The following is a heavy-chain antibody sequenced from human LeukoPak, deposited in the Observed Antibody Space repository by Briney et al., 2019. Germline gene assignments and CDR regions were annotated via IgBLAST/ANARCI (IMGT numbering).Heavy chain of an antibody. J-gene: IGHJ5*02. CDR2: IYYSGST. CDR1: GGSISSHY. CDR3: ARDSDGSGSYFDP. Sequence: SETLSLTCTVPGGSISSHYWSWIRQPPGKGLEWIGYIYYSGSTNYNPSLKSRVTISVDTSKNQFSLKLSSVTAADTAVYYCARDSDGSGSYFDPWGQGTLVTVSS. V-gene: IGHV4-59*11. D-gene: IGHD1-26*01.